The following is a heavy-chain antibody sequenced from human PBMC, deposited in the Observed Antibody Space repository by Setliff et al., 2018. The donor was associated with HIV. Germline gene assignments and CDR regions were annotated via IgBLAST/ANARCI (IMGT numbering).Heavy chain of an antibody. CDR3: ARLASGGWPLEVFDI. CDR1: GYTFTHYA. CDR2: ISAYNGNT. V-gene: IGHV1-18*01. D-gene: IGHD2-15*01. Sequence: SVKVSCKASGYTFTHYAISWVRQAPGQGLEYLGWISAYNGNTNYAQKVQGRITMTTDASTSTVDMELRSLTSDDTAVYYCARLASGGWPLEVFDIWGQGTMVT. J-gene: IGHJ3*02.